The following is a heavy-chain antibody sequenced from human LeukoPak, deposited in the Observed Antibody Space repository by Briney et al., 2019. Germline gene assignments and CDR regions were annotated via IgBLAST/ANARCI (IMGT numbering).Heavy chain of an antibody. J-gene: IGHJ3*02. CDR3: AGGGGFRGDDAFDI. V-gene: IGHV3-30*04. Sequence: GRSLSLFCAAWGFTFSSYAVQDVRQAPGKGLVELAVISYDGSNKYYADSVKGRFTISRDNSKNTLYLQMNSLRAEDTAVYYCAGGGGFRGDDAFDIWGQGTMVTVSS. CDR1: GFTFSSYA. CDR2: ISYDGSNK. D-gene: IGHD7-27*01.